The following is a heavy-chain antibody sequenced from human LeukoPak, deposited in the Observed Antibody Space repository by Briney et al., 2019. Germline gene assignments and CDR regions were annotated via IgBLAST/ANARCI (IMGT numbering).Heavy chain of an antibody. CDR3: ASDTPYYGMDV. Sequence: GGSLRLSCAASGFPFSSYWMHWVRQVPGKGLLWVSRINSDGSATIYADSVRGRFTISRDNAKNTLYLQMSGLRVEDTAVYHCASDTPYYGMDVWGQGTTVTVSS. V-gene: IGHV3-74*01. J-gene: IGHJ6*02. CDR2: INSDGSAT. CDR1: GFPFSSYW.